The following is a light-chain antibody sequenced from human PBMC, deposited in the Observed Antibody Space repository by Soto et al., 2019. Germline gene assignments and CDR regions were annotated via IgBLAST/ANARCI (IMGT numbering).Light chain of an antibody. J-gene: IGKJ1*01. CDR3: QQYCMAPLT. CDR2: GAS. CDR1: LTISDNY. V-gene: IGKV3-20*01. Sequence: EMVLTQSPGTLSLSPGERATLSCRASLTISDNYLAWYQQKAGQAPRLVIYGASIRATGIPDRFSASGSGTDFTLTISRLEPEDFGVYYCQQYCMAPLTFGQGTKVDIK.